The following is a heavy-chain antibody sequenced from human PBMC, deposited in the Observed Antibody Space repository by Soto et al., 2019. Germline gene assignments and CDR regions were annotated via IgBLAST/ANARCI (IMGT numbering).Heavy chain of an antibody. CDR1: GGTFSSYA. J-gene: IGHJ4*02. D-gene: IGHD5-12*01. CDR3: ARDRSTDIVATAS. Sequence: ASVKVSCKASGGTFSSYAISWVRQAPGQGLEWMGGIIPIFGTANYAQKFQGRVTITADESTSTAYMELSSLRSEDTAVYYCARDRSTDIVATASWGQGTLVTVSS. CDR2: IIPIFGTA. V-gene: IGHV1-69*13.